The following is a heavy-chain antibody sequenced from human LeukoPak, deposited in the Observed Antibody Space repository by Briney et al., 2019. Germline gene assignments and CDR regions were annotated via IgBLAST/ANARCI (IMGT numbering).Heavy chain of an antibody. CDR3: ARGTNYYDSSGYYLYYFEY. D-gene: IGHD3-22*01. CDR1: GYTFTSYY. Sequence: ASVKVSCKASGYTFTSYYMHWVRQAPGQGLEWMGWINPNSGGTNYAQKFQGRVTMTRDTPISTAHMELSRVTSDDTAVYYCARGTNYYDSSGYYLYYFEYWGQGTLVTVSS. J-gene: IGHJ4*02. CDR2: INPNSGGT. V-gene: IGHV1-2*02.